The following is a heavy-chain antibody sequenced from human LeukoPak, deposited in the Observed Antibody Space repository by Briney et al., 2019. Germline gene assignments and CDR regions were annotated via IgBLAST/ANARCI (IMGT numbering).Heavy chain of an antibody. V-gene: IGHV3-23*01. CDR1: GFTFSSYA. J-gene: IGHJ4*02. CDR3: AKATYYDFWSGYYSFDY. CDR2: ISGSGGST. D-gene: IGHD3-3*01. Sequence: GGSLRLSCAASGFTFSSYAMSWVRQAPGQGLEWVSAISGSGGSTYYADSVKGRFTISRDNSKNTLYLQMNSLRAEDTAVYYCAKATYYDFWSGYYSFDYWGQGTLVTVPS.